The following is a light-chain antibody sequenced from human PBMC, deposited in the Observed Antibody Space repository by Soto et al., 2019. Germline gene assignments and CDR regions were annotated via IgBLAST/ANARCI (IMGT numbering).Light chain of an antibody. CDR3: CSYSSSSTFYV. CDR2: QVT. J-gene: IGLJ1*01. V-gene: IGLV2-14*01. Sequence: QSLLTQPASVSGSPGQSITISCTGTSSDVGGYYYVSWYQHHPGKAPKLIIYQVTSRPSGVSNRFSASKSGNTASLTISALQAEDEALYYCCSYSSSSTFYVFGTGTKVTVL. CDR1: SSDVGGYYY.